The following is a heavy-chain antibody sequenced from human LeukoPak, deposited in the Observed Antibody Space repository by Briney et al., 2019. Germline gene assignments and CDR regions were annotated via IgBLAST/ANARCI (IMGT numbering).Heavy chain of an antibody. J-gene: IGHJ6*02. CDR2: ISWNSGSI. Sequence: PGRSLRLSCAASGFTFDDYAMHWVRQAPGKGLEWVSGISWNSGSIGYADSVKGRFTISRDNAKNSLYLQMNSLRAEDTALYYCAKVVPRYSDYYYGMDAWGQGTTVTVSS. CDR3: AKVVPRYSDYYYGMDA. V-gene: IGHV3-9*01. CDR1: GFTFDDYA. D-gene: IGHD2-15*01.